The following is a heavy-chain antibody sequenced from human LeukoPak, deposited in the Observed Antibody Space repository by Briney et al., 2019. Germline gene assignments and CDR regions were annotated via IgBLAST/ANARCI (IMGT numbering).Heavy chain of an antibody. CDR3: ARALLYYYDSSGFPGGYFDY. D-gene: IGHD3-22*01. CDR1: GGSISSYF. CDR2: IYTSGST. J-gene: IGHJ4*02. V-gene: IGHV4-4*09. Sequence: SETLSLTCTVPGGSISSYFWSWIRQPPGKGLEWIGYIYTSGSTNYNPSLKSRVTISVDTSKNQFSLKLSSVTAADTAVYYCARALLYYYDSSGFPGGYFDYWGQGTLVTVSS.